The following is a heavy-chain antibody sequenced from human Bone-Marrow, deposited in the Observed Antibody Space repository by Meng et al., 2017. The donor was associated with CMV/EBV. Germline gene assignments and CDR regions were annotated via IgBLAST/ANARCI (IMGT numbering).Heavy chain of an antibody. D-gene: IGHD3-9*01. J-gene: IGHJ4*02. CDR2: VYYSGST. CDR1: GGSISSYY. CDR3: AGERNYDILTGYYPPVD. Sequence: SETLSLTCTVSGGSISSYYWSWVRQPPGKGLEWIAYVYYSGSTHHNPSLKSRVTISIDTSKNQFSLRLSSVTAADTAVYYCAGERNYDILTGYYPPVDWGQGTLVTVSS. V-gene: IGHV4-59*01.